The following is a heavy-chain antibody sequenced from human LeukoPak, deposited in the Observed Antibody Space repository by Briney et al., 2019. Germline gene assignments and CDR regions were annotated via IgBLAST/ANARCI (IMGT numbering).Heavy chain of an antibody. J-gene: IGHJ4*02. CDR3: ARGKYSSGWYDDY. Sequence: GGSLRLSCAASGFTVSSNYMSWVRQAPGKGLEWVSVIYSGGSTYYADSVKGRFTISRDNPKNTLYLQMNSLRAEDTAVYYCARGKYSSGWYDDYWGQGTLVTVSS. CDR2: IYSGGST. CDR1: GFTVSSNY. D-gene: IGHD6-19*01. V-gene: IGHV3-53*01.